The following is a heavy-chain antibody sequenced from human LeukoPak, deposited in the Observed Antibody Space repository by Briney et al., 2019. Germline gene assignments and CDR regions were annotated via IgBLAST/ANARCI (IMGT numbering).Heavy chain of an antibody. CDR2: IYHSGST. Sequence: SETLSLTCAVSGGSISSSNWWSWVRQPPGKGLEWIGEIYHSGSTNYNPSLKSRVTISVDKSKNQFSLKLSSVTAADTAVYYCARGIGYYESSGYYSPWFDLWGQGTLVTVSS. CDR3: ARGIGYYESSGYYSPWFDL. V-gene: IGHV4-4*02. J-gene: IGHJ5*02. D-gene: IGHD3-22*01. CDR1: GGSISSSNW.